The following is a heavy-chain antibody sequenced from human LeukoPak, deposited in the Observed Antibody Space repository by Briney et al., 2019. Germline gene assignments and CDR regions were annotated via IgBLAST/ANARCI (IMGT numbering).Heavy chain of an antibody. D-gene: IGHD3-10*01. CDR2: ISSSGSSR. CDR3: ARVTIIRGAKFFDP. Sequence: GGSLRLSCAASGFTFSGYYMSWIRQAPGKGLEWVSYISSSGSSRYYADSVQGRFTISRDNARNSPYLQMNSLRAEDTAVFYCARVTIIRGAKFFDPWGQGTLVTVSS. CDR1: GFTFSGYY. V-gene: IGHV3-11*01. J-gene: IGHJ5*02.